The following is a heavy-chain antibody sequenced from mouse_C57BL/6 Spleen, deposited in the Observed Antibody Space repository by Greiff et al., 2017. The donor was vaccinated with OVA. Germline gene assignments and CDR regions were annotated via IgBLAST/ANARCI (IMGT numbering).Heavy chain of an antibody. J-gene: IGHJ2*01. Sequence: VKLMESGAELVRPGASVKLSCKASGYTFTDYYINWVKQRPGQGLEWIARIYPGSGNTYYNEKFKGKATLTAEKSSSTAYMQLSSLTSEDSAVYFCAREPTVVSYFDYWGQGTTLTVSS. D-gene: IGHD1-1*01. CDR2: IYPGSGNT. CDR1: GYTFTDYY. V-gene: IGHV1-76*01. CDR3: AREPTVVSYFDY.